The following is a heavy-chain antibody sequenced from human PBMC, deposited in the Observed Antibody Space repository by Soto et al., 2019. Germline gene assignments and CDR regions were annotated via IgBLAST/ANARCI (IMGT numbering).Heavy chain of an antibody. Sequence: PGGSLRLSCAAAGLTFSSYGRHWVRQAQGKGLEWVAVISYDGSNKYYADSVKGRFTISRDNSKNTLYLQMNSLRAEDTAVYYCAKLRIGAETDDAFDIWGQGTMVTVSS. V-gene: IGHV3-30*18. D-gene: IGHD3-16*01. CDR3: AKLRIGAETDDAFDI. CDR1: GLTFSSYG. J-gene: IGHJ3*02. CDR2: ISYDGSNK.